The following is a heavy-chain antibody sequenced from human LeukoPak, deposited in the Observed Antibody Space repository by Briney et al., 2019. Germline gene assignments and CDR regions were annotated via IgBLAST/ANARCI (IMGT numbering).Heavy chain of an antibody. CDR3: VKDPRDTYGTNWFVS. CDR2: ISGTGGAT. J-gene: IGHJ5*01. V-gene: IGHV3-23*01. CDR1: GFSFGNYA. Sequence: SGGSLRLSCVASGFSFGNYAMSWVRPAPGKGLQWVSQISGTGGATWYAGFARDRFTISRDNSKKTLYLQMSGLRVEDTAMYYCVKDPRDTYGTNWFVSWGQGTLLIVSP. D-gene: IGHD2-21*01.